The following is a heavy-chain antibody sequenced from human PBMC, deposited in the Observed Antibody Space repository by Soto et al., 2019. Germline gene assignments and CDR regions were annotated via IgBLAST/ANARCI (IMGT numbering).Heavy chain of an antibody. CDR3: ARGSGWYGY. V-gene: IGHV4-59*08. Sequence: SETLSLTCTVSGGSIRSYYWSWIRQPPGKGLEWIGYIYSSGSTNYNPSLKSRVTMSADTSKNQFSLKLSSVTAADTAVYYCARGSGWYGYGGQGTLVTFSS. D-gene: IGHD6-19*01. CDR1: GGSIRSYY. CDR2: IYSSGST. J-gene: IGHJ4*02.